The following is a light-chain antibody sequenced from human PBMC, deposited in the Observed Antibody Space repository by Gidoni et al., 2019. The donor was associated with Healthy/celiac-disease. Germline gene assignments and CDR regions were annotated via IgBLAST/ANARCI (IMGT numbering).Light chain of an antibody. CDR2: AAS. V-gene: IGKV1-39*01. CDR3: QQSYSTPPWT. CDR1: QSISSY. J-gene: IGKJ2*02. Sequence: DIQMTQSPSSLSASVGDRVTITCRASQSISSYLNWYQQKPGKAPKLLIYAASSLQSGVPSRFSGRGSWTDFTLTISSLQPEDFATYYCQQSYSTPPWTFGQGTKLEIK.